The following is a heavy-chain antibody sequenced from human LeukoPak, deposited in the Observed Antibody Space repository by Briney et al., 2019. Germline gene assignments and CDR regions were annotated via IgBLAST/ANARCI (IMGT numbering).Heavy chain of an antibody. D-gene: IGHD1-26*01. V-gene: IGHV3-21*01. J-gene: IGHJ4*02. CDR2: ISSSSSYI. CDR3: GREAGRGWELQGEVY. Sequence: GGSLRLSCAASGFTFSSYSMNWVRQAPGKGLEWVSSISSSSSYIYYADSVKGRFTISRDNAKNSLYLQMNSLRAEDTAVYYCGREAGRGWELQGEVYWGQGTLVTVSS. CDR1: GFTFSSYS.